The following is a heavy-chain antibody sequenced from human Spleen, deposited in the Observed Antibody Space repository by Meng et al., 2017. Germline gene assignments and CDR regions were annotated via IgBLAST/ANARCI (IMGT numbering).Heavy chain of an antibody. D-gene: IGHD3-10*01. Sequence: SETLSLTCTVPGGSISSYYWSWIRQPPGKGLEWIGYIYYSGSTNYNPSLKSRVTISVDTSKNQFSLKLSSVTAADTAVYYCARTRTYGSGSSGSLNFDYWGQGTLVTVSS. CDR1: GGSISSYY. J-gene: IGHJ4*02. CDR3: ARTRTYGSGSSGSLNFDY. CDR2: IYYSGST. V-gene: IGHV4-59*01.